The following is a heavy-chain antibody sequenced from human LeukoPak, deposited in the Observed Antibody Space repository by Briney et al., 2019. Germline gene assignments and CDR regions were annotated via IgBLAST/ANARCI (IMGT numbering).Heavy chain of an antibody. CDR1: GGSISSSSYY. D-gene: IGHD1-7*01. Sequence: SETLSLTCTVSGGSISSSSYYWGWIRQPPGKGLEWIGSIYYSGSTYYNPSLKSRVTTSVDTSKNQFSLQLNSVTPEDTAVYYCARAYNWNLYYYYMDVWGKGTTVTVSS. J-gene: IGHJ6*03. V-gene: IGHV4-39*07. CDR3: ARAYNWNLYYYYMDV. CDR2: IYYSGST.